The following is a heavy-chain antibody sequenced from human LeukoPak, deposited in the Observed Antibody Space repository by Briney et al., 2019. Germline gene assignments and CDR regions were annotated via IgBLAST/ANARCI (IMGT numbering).Heavy chain of an antibody. CDR3: ARTRDGYNLVYFDY. CDR1: GYTFTSYG. D-gene: IGHD5-24*01. CDR2: ISAYNGNT. V-gene: IGHV1-18*01. J-gene: IGHJ4*02. Sequence: ASVKVSCKASGYTFTSYGISWVRQAPGQGLEWMGWISAYNGNTNYAQKLQGRVTMTRDTSTSTVYMELSSLRSEDTAVYYCARTRDGYNLVYFDYWGQGTLVTVSS.